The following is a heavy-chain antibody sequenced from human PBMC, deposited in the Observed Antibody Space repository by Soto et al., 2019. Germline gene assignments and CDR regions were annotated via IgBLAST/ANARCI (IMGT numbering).Heavy chain of an antibody. D-gene: IGHD6-13*01. CDR1: GFTFSSYS. Sequence: EVQLVESGGGLVKPGGSLRLSCAASGFTFSSYSMNWVRQAPGKGLEWVSSISSSSSYIYYADSVKGRFTISRDNAKNSLYLQMNSLRAEDTAVYYCATVSNPSRYSSSWEFDYWGQGTLVTVSS. J-gene: IGHJ4*02. CDR2: ISSSSSYI. CDR3: ATVSNPSRYSSSWEFDY. V-gene: IGHV3-21*01.